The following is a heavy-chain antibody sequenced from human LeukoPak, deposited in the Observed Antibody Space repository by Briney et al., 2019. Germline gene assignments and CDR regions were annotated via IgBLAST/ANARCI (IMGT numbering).Heavy chain of an antibody. V-gene: IGHV3-7*01. D-gene: IGHD3-3*01. CDR1: GFTFSSYW. J-gene: IGHJ4*02. CDR2: IKQDGSEK. CDR3: ASDFWSGYPDY. Sequence: PGGSLRLSCAASGFTFSSYWMSWVRQAPGKGLEWVANIKQDGSEKYYVDSVKGRFTISRDNAKNSLYLQMNSLRAEDTAVYYCASDFWSGYPDYWGQGTLVTVCS.